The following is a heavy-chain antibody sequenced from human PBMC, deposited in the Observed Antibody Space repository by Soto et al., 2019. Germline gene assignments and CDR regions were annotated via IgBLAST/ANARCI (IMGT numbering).Heavy chain of an antibody. CDR3: ARGGYCSGGSCYWEDVGAFDI. J-gene: IGHJ3*02. CDR1: GYSFTRYW. D-gene: IGHD2-15*01. Sequence: GESLKISCKGSGYSFTRYWIGWVRQMPGKGLEWMGIIYPGDSDTRYSPSFQGQVTISADKSISTAYLQWSSLKASDTAMYYCARGGYCSGGSCYWEDVGAFDIWGQGTMVTVSS. V-gene: IGHV5-51*01. CDR2: IYPGDSDT.